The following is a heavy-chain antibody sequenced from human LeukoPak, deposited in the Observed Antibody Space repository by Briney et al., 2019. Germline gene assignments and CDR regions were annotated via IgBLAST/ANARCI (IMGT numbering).Heavy chain of an antibody. J-gene: IGHJ4*02. CDR3: ARGVRKLRYFDWFCC. D-gene: IGHD3-9*01. CDR2: INHSGST. CDR1: GGSFSGYY. Sequence: SETLSLTCAVYGGSFSGYYWSWIRQPPGKGLEWIGEINHSGSTNYNPSLKSRVTISVDTSKNQFSLKLSSVTAADTAVYYCARGVRKLRYFDWFCCWGQGTLVTVSS. V-gene: IGHV4-34*01.